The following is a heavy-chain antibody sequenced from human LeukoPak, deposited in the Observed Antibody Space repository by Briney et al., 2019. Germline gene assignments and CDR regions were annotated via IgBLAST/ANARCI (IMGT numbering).Heavy chain of an antibody. D-gene: IGHD1-1*01. J-gene: IGHJ4*02. CDR2: ISYDGGNK. CDR3: ARDLHTTGDY. Sequence: PTGGSLRLSCAASGFTFSSYGMHWVRQAPGKGLEWVAVISYDGGNKYYEDSVKGRFTISRDNSKNTLYLQMNSLRADDTAVYYCARDLHTTGDYWGQGTLVTVSS. CDR1: GFTFSSYG. V-gene: IGHV3-30*03.